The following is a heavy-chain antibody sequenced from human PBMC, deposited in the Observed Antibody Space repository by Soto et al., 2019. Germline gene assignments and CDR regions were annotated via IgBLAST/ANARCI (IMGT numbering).Heavy chain of an antibody. V-gene: IGHV4-59*08. CDR2: IYNGGST. CDR3: ARLNVDVSGSPTLDY. J-gene: IGHJ4*02. Sequence: PSETLSLTCTVSGGSISNYYWSWIRQPPGKGLEWTGYIYNGGSTNYNPSLKSRVTISLDTSKNQFSLKLSSVTAADTAVYYCARLNVDVSGSPTLDYWGQGTLVTVSS. CDR1: GGSISNYY. D-gene: IGHD3-10*01.